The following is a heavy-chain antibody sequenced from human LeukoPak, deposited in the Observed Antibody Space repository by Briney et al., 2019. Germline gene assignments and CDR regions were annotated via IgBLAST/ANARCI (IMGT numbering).Heavy chain of an antibody. Sequence: ASVKVSCKASGYTFTSYGISWVRRAPGQGLEWMGWISAYNGNTNYAQKLQGRVTITTDTSTSTAYMELRSLRSDDTAVYYCARDSLSSSWYAAFDYWGQGTLVTVSS. CDR2: ISAYNGNT. CDR1: GYTFTSYG. CDR3: ARDSLSSSWYAAFDY. V-gene: IGHV1-18*01. D-gene: IGHD6-13*01. J-gene: IGHJ4*02.